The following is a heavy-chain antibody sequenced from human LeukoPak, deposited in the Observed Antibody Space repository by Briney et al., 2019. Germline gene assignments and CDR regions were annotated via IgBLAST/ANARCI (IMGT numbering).Heavy chain of an antibody. CDR2: IKQAGSEK. J-gene: IGHJ4*02. D-gene: IGHD5-24*01. V-gene: IGHV3-7*03. CDR3: ATRYVGEMATIRSDY. CDR1: GFTFSSYW. Sequence: GGSLRLSCAASGFTFSSYWMSRVRQAPGKGLEWVANIKQAGSEKYYVHSVKGRFTISRDNSKNTLYLQMNSLRAEDTAVFYCATRYVGEMATIRSDYWGQGTLVTVSS.